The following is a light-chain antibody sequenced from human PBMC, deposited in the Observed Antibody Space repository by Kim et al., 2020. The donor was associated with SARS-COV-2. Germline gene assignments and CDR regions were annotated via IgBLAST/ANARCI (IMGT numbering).Light chain of an antibody. Sequence: FTCTLRSGLNGDSYNICWYQQRPGSLPRYLLRYKSDSNNQQGSGVPSRFSGSKDASTNAGLLIISGLQSEDEADYFCAIWYSNTWVFGGGTQLTVL. J-gene: IGLJ2*01. CDR1: SGLNGDSYN. V-gene: IGLV5-39*01. CDR3: AIWYSNTWV. CDR2: YKSDSNN.